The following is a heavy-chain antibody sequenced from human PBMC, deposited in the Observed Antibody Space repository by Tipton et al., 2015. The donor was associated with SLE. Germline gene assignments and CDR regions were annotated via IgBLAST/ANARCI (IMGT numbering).Heavy chain of an antibody. D-gene: IGHD2-2*01. V-gene: IGHV4-39*07. CDR1: GGPISSSSYY. Sequence: TLSLTCTVSGGPISSSSYYWGWIRQPPGEGLEWIGTIFYSGSTYYNPSLKSRVTISVDTSKNQFSLKLSSVTAADTAVYYCAREGGYCSTTFFTRAVDIWGHGSMVTVYS. CDR3: AREGGYCSTTFFTRAVDI. CDR2: IFYSGST. J-gene: IGHJ3*02.